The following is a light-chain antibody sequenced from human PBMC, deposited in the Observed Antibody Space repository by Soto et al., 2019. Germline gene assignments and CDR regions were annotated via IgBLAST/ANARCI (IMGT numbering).Light chain of an antibody. J-gene: IGLJ2*01. Sequence: QSVLTQPPSVSGAPGQRVTISCTGSSSNIGADYDVHWYQQFPGTAPTRLIYGNRIRPAGVPDRFSGSRSATSASLHITGLQIEYEADYYCHSYDNRLSGPVFGGGTKLTVL. V-gene: IGLV1-40*01. CDR2: GNR. CDR3: HSYDNRLSGPV. CDR1: SSNIGADYD.